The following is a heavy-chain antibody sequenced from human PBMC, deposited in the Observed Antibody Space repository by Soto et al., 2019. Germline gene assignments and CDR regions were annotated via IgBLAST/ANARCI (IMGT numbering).Heavy chain of an antibody. Sequence: PGGSLRLSCAASGFTFSSYGMHWVRQAPGKGLEWVAVISYDGSNKYYADSVKGRFTISRDNSKNTLYLQMNSLRAEDTAVYYCAKAGDTYYYDSSGPDYWGQGTLVTVSS. CDR1: GFTFSSYG. J-gene: IGHJ4*02. CDR3: AKAGDTYYYDSSGPDY. CDR2: ISYDGSNK. D-gene: IGHD3-22*01. V-gene: IGHV3-30*18.